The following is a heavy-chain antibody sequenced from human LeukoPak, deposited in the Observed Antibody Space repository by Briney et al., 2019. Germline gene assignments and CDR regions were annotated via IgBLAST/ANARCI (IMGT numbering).Heavy chain of an antibody. D-gene: IGHD3-3*01. J-gene: IGHJ4*02. CDR3: ASNGGRYYDFWSGPPGVAFFDY. CDR1: GGSISSGSYY. CDR2: IYSSGST. V-gene: IGHV4-61*02. Sequence: TLSLTCTVSGGSISSGSYYWSWIRQPAGKGLEWIGRIYSSGSTNYNPSLKSRVTMSVDTSKNQLSLKLSSVTAADTAVYYCASNGGRYYDFWSGPPGVAFFDYWGQGTLVTVSS.